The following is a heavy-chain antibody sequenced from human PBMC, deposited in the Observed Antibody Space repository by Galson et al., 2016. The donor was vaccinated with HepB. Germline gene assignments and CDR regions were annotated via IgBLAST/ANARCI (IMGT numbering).Heavy chain of an antibody. CDR1: GYTFASYS. D-gene: IGHD3-10*01. CDR2: ISAINGNT. CDR3: ARVGWYGAPITH. Sequence: QSGAEVKKPGESLQISCKASGYTFASYSYSWVRQAPGQGLEWMGCISAINGNTNYAQNLQGRVTMTTDTSTSTAYMELRSLRSDDTAVYYCARVGWYGAPITHWGQGTLVTVSS. V-gene: IGHV1-18*01. J-gene: IGHJ4*02.